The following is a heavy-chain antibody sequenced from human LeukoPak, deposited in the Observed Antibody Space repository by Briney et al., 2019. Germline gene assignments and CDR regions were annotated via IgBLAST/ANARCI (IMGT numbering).Heavy chain of an antibody. CDR3: AKDQYGSDYYYGMDV. CDR2: ISYDGSNK. CDR1: GFTFSSYG. J-gene: IGHJ6*02. Sequence: TGGSLRLSCARSGFTFSSYGMHWVRQAPGKGLEWVAVISYDGSNKYQTDSVKGRFTISRDNSKNTLYLQMNSLRAEDTAVDYCAKDQYGSDYYYGMDVWGQGTTVTVSS. V-gene: IGHV3-30*18. D-gene: IGHD3-10*01.